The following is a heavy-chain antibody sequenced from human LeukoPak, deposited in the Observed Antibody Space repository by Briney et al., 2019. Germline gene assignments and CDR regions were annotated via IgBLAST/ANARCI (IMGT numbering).Heavy chain of an antibody. D-gene: IGHD6-19*01. CDR2: INWNGGTT. Sequence: SGGSLRLSCAASGFTDYGMSWVRQAPGKGLEWVSGINWNGGTTTYADSVKGRFTISRDNAKNSLYPQMNSLRAEDTAFYYCARDRDQWLEAFDIWGQGTMVTVSS. CDR3: ARDRDQWLEAFDI. CDR1: GFTDYG. J-gene: IGHJ3*02. V-gene: IGHV3-20*04.